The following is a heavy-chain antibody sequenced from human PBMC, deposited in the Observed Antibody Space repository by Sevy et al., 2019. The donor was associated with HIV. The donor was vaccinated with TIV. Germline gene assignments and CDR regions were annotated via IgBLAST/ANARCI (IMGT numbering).Heavy chain of an antibody. D-gene: IGHD1-1*01. V-gene: IGHV3-23*01. CDR2: ISGSGGHT. CDR1: GFTFSSYS. CDR3: GKGHFDTTLDY. Sequence: GGSLRLSCAASGFTFSSYSMIWVRQSPGKGLEWVSGISGSGGHTYYADSVKGRFTVSRDNLKNTLYLQMNSLRVDDTALYYCGKGHFDTTLDYWCHGTLVTVSS. J-gene: IGHJ4*01.